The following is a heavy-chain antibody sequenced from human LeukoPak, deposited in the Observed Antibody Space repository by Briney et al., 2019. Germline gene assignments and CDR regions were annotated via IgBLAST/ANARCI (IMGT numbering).Heavy chain of an antibody. CDR2: ISSNGGST. D-gene: IGHD3-10*01. V-gene: IGHV3-64*01. Sequence: GGSLRLSCAASVFTFSGYAMHWVRDAPGKRLEYGSAISSNGGSTYYANSVKGRFMISRDNSKNTLYLQMGSLRIEDMAVYYCAKAREIAGTGRDDIFDMWHEGIVVAVS. J-gene: IGHJ3*02. CDR1: VFTFSGYA. CDR3: AKAREIAGTGRDDIFDM.